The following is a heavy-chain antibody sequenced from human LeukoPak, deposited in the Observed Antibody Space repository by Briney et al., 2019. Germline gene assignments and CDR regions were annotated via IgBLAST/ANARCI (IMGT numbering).Heavy chain of an antibody. Sequence: KTSDTLSLTCGVSGGSITSTNWWSWVRQPPGQGLEWIGEVSLSGLTNYNPSLSSRVIMALDTSKNHLSLHLTSVTAADTAVYYCSRENGAFSPFGYWGQGYLVTVLS. V-gene: IGHV4-4*02. CDR3: SRENGAFSPFGY. J-gene: IGHJ4*02. CDR2: VSLSGLT. CDR1: GGSITSTNW. D-gene: IGHD2-8*01.